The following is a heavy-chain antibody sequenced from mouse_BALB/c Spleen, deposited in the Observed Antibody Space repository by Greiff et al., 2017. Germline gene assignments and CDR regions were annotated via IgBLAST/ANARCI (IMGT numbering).Heavy chain of an antibody. CDR2: IYPGDGDT. CDR3: AREGIYYGYNFDY. V-gene: IGHV1-87*01. J-gene: IGHJ2*01. CDR1: GYTFTSYW. D-gene: IGHD1-2*01. Sequence: VQLQQSGAELARPGASVKLSCKASGYTFTSYWMQWVKQRPGQGLEWIGAIYPGDGDTRYTQKFKGKATLTADKSSSTAYMQLSSLASEDSAVYYCAREGIYYGYNFDYWGQGTTLTVSS.